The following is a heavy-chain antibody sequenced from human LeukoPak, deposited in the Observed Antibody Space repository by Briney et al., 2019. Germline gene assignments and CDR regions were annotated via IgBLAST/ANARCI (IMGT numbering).Heavy chain of an antibody. CDR1: GYAFTSYY. CDR3: ARDEGYCSGGSCYDAFDI. Sequence: SVKVSCKASGYAFTSYYIHWVRQAPGQGLEWMGGIIPIFGTANYAQKFQGRVTITADESTSTAYMELSSLRSEDTAVYYCARDEGYCSGGSCYDAFDIWGQGTMVTVSS. V-gene: IGHV1-69*13. CDR2: IIPIFGTA. D-gene: IGHD2-15*01. J-gene: IGHJ3*02.